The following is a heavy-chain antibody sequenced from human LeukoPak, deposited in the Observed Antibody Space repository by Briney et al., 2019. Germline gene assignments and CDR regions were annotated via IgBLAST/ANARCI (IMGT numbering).Heavy chain of an antibody. D-gene: IGHD3-22*01. J-gene: IGHJ4*02. Sequence: PGGSLRLSCAASGFTFSSYAMSWVRQAPGKGLEWVSAISGSGGSKYYADSVKGRFTISRDNSKNTLYLQMNSLRAEDTAVYYCAKAITMIVVVPSYYFDYWGQGTLVTVSS. V-gene: IGHV3-23*01. CDR2: ISGSGGSK. CDR3: AKAITMIVVVPSYYFDY. CDR1: GFTFSSYA.